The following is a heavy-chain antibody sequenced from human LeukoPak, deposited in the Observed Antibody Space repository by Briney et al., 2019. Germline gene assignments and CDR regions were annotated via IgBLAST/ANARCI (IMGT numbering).Heavy chain of an antibody. J-gene: IGHJ6*02. CDR1: GYTFSDYY. CDR3: ARGVGATHYYYYGMDV. CDR2: ISSSGSTI. D-gene: IGHD1-26*01. V-gene: IGHV3-11*01. Sequence: GGSLRLSCAASGYTFSDYYVSWIRQAPGKGLEWVSYISSSGSTIYYADSVKGRFTISRDNAKNSLYLQMNSLRAEDTAVYYCARGVGATHYYYYGMDVWGQGTTVTVSS.